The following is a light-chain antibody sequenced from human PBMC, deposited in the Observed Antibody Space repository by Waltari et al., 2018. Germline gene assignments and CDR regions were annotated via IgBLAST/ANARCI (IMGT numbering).Light chain of an antibody. J-gene: IGLJ2*01. CDR3: SSYGGNNNIL. Sequence: QSALTQPPSASGSPGQSVTLPCTGTSRDVGGFNSVSWYQQHPGKAPKLIIFEVTKRPSGVPDRFSGSKSGNTASLTVSGLQSEDEADYYCSSYGGNNNILFGGGTKLSVL. V-gene: IGLV2-8*01. CDR1: SRDVGGFNS. CDR2: EVT.